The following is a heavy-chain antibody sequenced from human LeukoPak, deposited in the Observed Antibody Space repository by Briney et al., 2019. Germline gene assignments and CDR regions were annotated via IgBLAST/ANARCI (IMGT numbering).Heavy chain of an antibody. D-gene: IGHD6-19*01. CDR1: GGTFSSCT. V-gene: IGHV1-69*02. J-gene: IGHJ4*02. Sequence: SVTVSCKASGGTFSSCTISWVRQAPGQGLEWMGRIIPILGIANYAQKFQGRVTITADKSTSTAYMELSSLRSEDTAVYYCASTDSSGWYYFDYWGQGTLVTVSS. CDR3: ASTDSSGWYYFDY. CDR2: IIPILGIA.